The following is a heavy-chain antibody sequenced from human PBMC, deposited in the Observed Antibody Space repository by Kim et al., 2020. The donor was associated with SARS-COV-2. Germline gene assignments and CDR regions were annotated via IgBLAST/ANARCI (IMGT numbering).Heavy chain of an antibody. CDR3: AHSGRGQQVVKNYFDA. Sequence: SGPTLVNPTQTLTLTCTFSGFSLSTSGVGVGWIRQPPGKALEWLAIIYWDDDQHYRPSLNSRLTITKYTSKNQVVLTMTNMDPVDTATYYCAHSGRGQQVVKNYFDAWGQGTLVSVSS. D-gene: IGHD6-13*01. V-gene: IGHV2-5*02. J-gene: IGHJ4*02. CDR1: GFSLSTSGVG. CDR2: IYWDDDQ.